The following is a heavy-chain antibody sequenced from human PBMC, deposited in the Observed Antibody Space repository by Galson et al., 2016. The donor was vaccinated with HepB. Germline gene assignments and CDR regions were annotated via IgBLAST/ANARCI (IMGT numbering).Heavy chain of an antibody. CDR2: ISSDANDT. V-gene: IGHV3-30*04. Sequence: SLRLSCAASGFTFNNYALHWVRQAPGKGLDWVSSISSDANDTPYAVSVTGRFTVSRDNSKNTLYLQMNSLTSEDTAVFYCARGSPFVKTFSRGGVSVRRAPDFWGQGTLVIVSS. D-gene: IGHD3-16*01. CDR1: GFTFNNYA. J-gene: IGHJ4*02. CDR3: ARGSPFVKTFSRGGVSVRRAPDF.